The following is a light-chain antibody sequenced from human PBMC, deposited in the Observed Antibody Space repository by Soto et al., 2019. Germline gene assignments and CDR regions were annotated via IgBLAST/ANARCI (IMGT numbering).Light chain of an antibody. J-gene: IGKJ2*01. CDR3: HQYGSSPKYT. Sequence: EIVLTQSPGTLSLSPGERATLSCRASQSVSSSYLAWYQQKPGQAPRLLIYGASRRATGIPDRFSGSGSGTDFTLTISRLEPEDFAVYYCHQYGSSPKYTFGQGTKLEIK. CDR1: QSVSSSY. CDR2: GAS. V-gene: IGKV3-20*01.